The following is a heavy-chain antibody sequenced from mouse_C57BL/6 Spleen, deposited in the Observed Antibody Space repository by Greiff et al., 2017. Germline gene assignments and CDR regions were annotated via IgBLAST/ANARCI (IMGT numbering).Heavy chain of an antibody. Sequence: VQLQQSGPELVKPGASVKIPCKASGYTFTYYNMDWVKQSHGKSLEWIGDINPNNGGTIYNQKFKGKATLTVDKSSSTAYMELRSLTSEDTAVYYCARRPYGRDYYLDYWGQGTTLTVSS. CDR2: INPNNGGT. D-gene: IGHD2-10*02. CDR1: GYTFTYYN. V-gene: IGHV1-18*01. CDR3: ARRPYGRDYYLDY. J-gene: IGHJ2*01.